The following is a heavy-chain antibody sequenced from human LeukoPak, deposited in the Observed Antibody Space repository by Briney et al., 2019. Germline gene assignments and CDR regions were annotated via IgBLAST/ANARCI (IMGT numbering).Heavy chain of an antibody. J-gene: IGHJ4*02. Sequence: GGSLRLSCAASGFAFSSYAMSWVRQAPGKGLEWVSAISGSGDSTYYADSVKGRFTISRDNSKNTLYLQMNSLRAEDTAVYYCANFGCSSTNCLYYWGQGTLVTVSS. CDR3: ANFGCSSTNCLYY. V-gene: IGHV3-23*01. D-gene: IGHD2-2*01. CDR2: ISGSGDST. CDR1: GFAFSSYA.